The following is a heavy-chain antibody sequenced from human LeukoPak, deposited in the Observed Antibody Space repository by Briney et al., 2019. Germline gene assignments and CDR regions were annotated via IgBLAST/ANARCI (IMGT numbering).Heavy chain of an antibody. CDR2: ISGSGGST. D-gene: IGHD2-15*01. CDR3: AKAPAYCSGGTCYDY. V-gene: IGHV3-23*01. CDR1: GFTYSTYA. J-gene: IGHJ4*02. Sequence: SGGSLRLSCSASGFTYSTYAMIWLPQAPGKGLEGVSLISGSGGSTYNAHSVKGRFTISKDNSKNTLYLQMKSRRADDTAVYYCAKAPAYCSGGTCYDYWGQGGLVTVSS.